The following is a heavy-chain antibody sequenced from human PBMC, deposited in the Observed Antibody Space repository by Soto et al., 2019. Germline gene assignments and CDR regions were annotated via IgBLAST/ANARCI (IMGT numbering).Heavy chain of an antibody. Sequence: EVQLLESGGDLVQPGGSLRLSCVASGFTFSNYAMSWVRQAPGKGLEWVSAIRGGGGTTYYPDSVKGRFTISRDNSRSTVDLQRNSLRAEDTALYYCAKEMAEAGKGGFDSWGQGTLVTVSS. CDR3: AKEMAEAGKGGFDS. CDR1: GFTFSNYA. CDR2: IRGGGGTT. J-gene: IGHJ5*01. D-gene: IGHD6-19*01. V-gene: IGHV3-23*01.